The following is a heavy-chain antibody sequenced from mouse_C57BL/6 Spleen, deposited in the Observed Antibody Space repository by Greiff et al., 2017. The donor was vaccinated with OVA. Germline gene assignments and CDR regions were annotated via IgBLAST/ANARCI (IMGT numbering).Heavy chain of an antibody. CDR1: GYSITSGYY. CDR2: ISYDGSN. J-gene: IGHJ4*01. CDR3: ARGIYYGYDDYAMDY. Sequence: EVQRVESGPGLVKPSQSLSLTCSVTGYSITSGYYWNWIRQFPGNKLEWMGYISYDGSNNYNPSLKNRISITRDTSKNQFFLKLNSVTTEDTATYYWARGIYYGYDDYAMDYWGQGTSVTVSS. V-gene: IGHV3-6*01. D-gene: IGHD2-2*01.